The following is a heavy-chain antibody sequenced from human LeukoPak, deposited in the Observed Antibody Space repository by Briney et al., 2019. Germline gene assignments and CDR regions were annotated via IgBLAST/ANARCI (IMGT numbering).Heavy chain of an antibody. D-gene: IGHD2-15*01. CDR2: ISSSSSYI. CDR1: GFTFSSYS. CDR3: ARFGGYCSGGSCYSDY. V-gene: IGHV3-21*01. Sequence: GGSLRLSCAASGFTFSSYSMNWVRQAPGKGLEWVSSISSSSSYIYYADSVKGRFTISRDNAKNSLYLQMNSLGAEDTAVYYCARFGGYCSGGSCYSDYWGQGTLVTVSS. J-gene: IGHJ4*02.